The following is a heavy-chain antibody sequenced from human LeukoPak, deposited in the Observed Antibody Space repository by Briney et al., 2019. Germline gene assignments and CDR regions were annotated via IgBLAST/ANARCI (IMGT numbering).Heavy chain of an antibody. D-gene: IGHD5-12*01. CDR3: ARTSSGYGKGFDI. CDR1: GYNFTSYW. J-gene: IGHJ3*02. V-gene: IGHV5-51*01. CDR2: IYPGDSDT. Sequence: GESLKISCQGSGYNFTSYWIAWVRQMPGKGLEWMGIIYPGDSDTGYSPSFQGQVTISADKSISTAYLQWSALKASDTAMYYCARTSSGYGKGFDIWGQGTMVTVSS.